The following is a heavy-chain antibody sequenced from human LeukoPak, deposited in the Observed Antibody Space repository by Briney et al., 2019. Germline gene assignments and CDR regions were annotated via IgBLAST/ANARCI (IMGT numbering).Heavy chain of an antibody. Sequence: ASVKVSCKASGYTFTGYYMHWVRQAPGQGLEWMGWINPNSGDTNYAQKFQGRVTMTRDTSISTAYMELSSLRSDDTAIYYFVTLWNSYFYSRLQPRGQGTLVTVSS. J-gene: IGHJ1*01. CDR2: INPNSGDT. CDR3: VTLWNSYFYSRLQP. V-gene: IGHV1-2*02. D-gene: IGHD2-21*01. CDR1: GYTFTGYY.